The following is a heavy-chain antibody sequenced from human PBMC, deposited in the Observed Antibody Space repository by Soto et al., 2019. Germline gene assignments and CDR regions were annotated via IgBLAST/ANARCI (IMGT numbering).Heavy chain of an antibody. V-gene: IGHV3-30-3*01. CDR1: GFTFSSYA. D-gene: IGHD2-21*01. Sequence: QVQLVESGGGVVQPGRSLRLSCAASGFTFSSYAMHWVRQAPGKGLEWVAVISYDGSNKYYADSVKGRFTISRDNSKNTLYLQMNSLRAEDTAVYYCARDRKMAIHSDGMDVWGQGTTVTVSS. J-gene: IGHJ6*02. CDR2: ISYDGSNK. CDR3: ARDRKMAIHSDGMDV.